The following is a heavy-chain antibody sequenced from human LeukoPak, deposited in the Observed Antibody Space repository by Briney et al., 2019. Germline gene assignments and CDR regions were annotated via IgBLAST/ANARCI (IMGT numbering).Heavy chain of an antibody. CDR1: GFTFSSYA. D-gene: IGHD2-2*01. Sequence: GRSLRLSCAASGFTFSSYAMHWVRQAPGKGLEWVAVISHDGSNKYYADSVKGRFTISRDNSKNTLYLQMDSLRAEDTAVYYCARGGGGTYCSSTSCPGGLDYWGQGTLVTVSS. CDR3: ARGGGGTYCSSTSCPGGLDY. V-gene: IGHV3-30*04. CDR2: ISHDGSNK. J-gene: IGHJ4*02.